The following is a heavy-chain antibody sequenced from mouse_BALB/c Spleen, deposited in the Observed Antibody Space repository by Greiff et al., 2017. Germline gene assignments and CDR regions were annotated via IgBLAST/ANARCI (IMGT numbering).Heavy chain of an antibody. CDR3: AREGITTGRGYAMDY. J-gene: IGHJ4*01. CDR2: INSNGGST. D-gene: IGHD1-2*01. CDR1: GFTFSSYG. Sequence: EVKVVESGGGLVQPGGSLKLSCAASGFTFSSYGMSWVRQTPDKRLELVATINSNGGSTYYPDSVKGRFTISRDNAKNTLYLQMSSLKSEDTAMYYCAREGITTGRGYAMDYWGQGTSVTVSS. V-gene: IGHV5-6-3*01.